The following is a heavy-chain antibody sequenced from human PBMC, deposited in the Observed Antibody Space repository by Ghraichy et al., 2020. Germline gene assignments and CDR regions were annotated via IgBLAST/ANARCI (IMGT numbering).Heavy chain of an antibody. CDR1: GFTFSTYS. V-gene: IGHV3-21*01. D-gene: IGHD3-22*01. CDR2: ISRSGSYI. CDR3: ARAKIVAPGHEVIDY. J-gene: IGHJ4*02. Sequence: GGSLRLSCAASGFTFSTYSMNWVRQAPGKGLEWVSSISRSGSYIYYADSLKGRFTISRDNAKNSLYLQMNSLRAEDTAVYYCARAKIVAPGHEVIDYWGRETPVGVYS.